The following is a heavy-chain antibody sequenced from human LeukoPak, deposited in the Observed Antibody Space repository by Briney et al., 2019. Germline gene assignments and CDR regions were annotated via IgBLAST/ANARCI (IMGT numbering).Heavy chain of an antibody. CDR1: GFIFSNYG. Sequence: NPGGSLRLSCAASGFIFSNYGMIWVRQAPGKGPEWVSSISSISTYTHYADSVKGRFIISRDNAENSLFLQMNSLRAEDTALYYCARDYPPYWGQGTLVTVSA. CDR3: ARDYPPY. CDR2: ISSISTYT. J-gene: IGHJ4*02. V-gene: IGHV3-21*01.